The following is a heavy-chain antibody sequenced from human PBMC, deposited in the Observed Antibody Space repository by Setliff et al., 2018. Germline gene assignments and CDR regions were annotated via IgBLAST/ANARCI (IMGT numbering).Heavy chain of an antibody. V-gene: IGHV1-2*04. CDR2: INPNSGGT. J-gene: IGHJ4*02. D-gene: IGHD6-25*01. Sequence: ASVKVSCKASGYTFTGYYVHWVRQAPGQGLEWMGWINPNSGGTNYAQKFQGWVTMTRDTSISTAYMELSRLRSDDTAVYYCARDLYNSGSDYWGQGTLVTVSS. CDR3: ARDLYNSGSDY. CDR1: GYTFTGYY.